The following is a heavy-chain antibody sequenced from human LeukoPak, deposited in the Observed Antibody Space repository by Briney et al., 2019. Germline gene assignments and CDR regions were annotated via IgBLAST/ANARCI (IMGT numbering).Heavy chain of an antibody. CDR3: ATYRQVLLPFES. Sequence: GGSLRLSCAASGFTFSTFAMIWVRQPPGKGLEWVSSIFPSGGEIHYADSVRGRFTISRDNSKSTLSLQMNSLRAEDTAIYYCATYRQVLLPFESWDQGTLVTVSS. CDR1: GFTFSTFA. V-gene: IGHV3-23*01. CDR2: IFPSGGEI. J-gene: IGHJ4*02. D-gene: IGHD2-8*02.